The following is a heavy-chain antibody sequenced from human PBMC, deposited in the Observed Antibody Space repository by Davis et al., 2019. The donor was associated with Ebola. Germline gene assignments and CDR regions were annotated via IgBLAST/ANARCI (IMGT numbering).Heavy chain of an antibody. CDR2: ISSSGSTI. Sequence: GESLKISCAASGFTFSSYEMNWVRQAPGKGLEWVSYISSSGSTIYYADSVKGRFTISRDNAKNSLYLQMNSLRAEDTAVYYCAGLRITMVRDQLYYYYGMDVWGQGTTVTVSS. CDR3: AGLRITMVRDQLYYYYGMDV. CDR1: GFTFSSYE. V-gene: IGHV3-48*03. D-gene: IGHD3-10*01. J-gene: IGHJ6*02.